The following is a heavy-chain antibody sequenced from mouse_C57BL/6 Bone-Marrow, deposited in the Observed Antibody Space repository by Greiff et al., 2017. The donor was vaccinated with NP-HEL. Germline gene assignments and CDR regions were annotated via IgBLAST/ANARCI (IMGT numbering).Heavy chain of an antibody. CDR1: GFTFSSYG. CDR2: ISSGGSYT. D-gene: IGHD1-1*01. V-gene: IGHV5-6*01. Sequence: EVKLMESGGDLVKPGGSLKLSCAASGFTFSSYGMSWVRQTPDKRLEWVATISSGGSYTYYPASVKGRFTISRDNAKNTRYLQMSSLKSEDTAMYYCARQGYYYGTPFAYWGQGTLVTVSA. J-gene: IGHJ3*01. CDR3: ARQGYYYGTPFAY.